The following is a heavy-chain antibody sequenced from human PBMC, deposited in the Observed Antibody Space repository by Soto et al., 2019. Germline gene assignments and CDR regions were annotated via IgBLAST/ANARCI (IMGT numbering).Heavy chain of an antibody. CDR2: INPDTGGT. V-gene: IGHV1-2*04. D-gene: IGHD6-13*01. J-gene: IGHJ4*02. CDR3: ARAIARDGSSWYRGGYDS. Sequence: QVRLLQSGAEVKESGASVKVSCEASGYTFTAYYIHWVRQVPGQGLEWMGWINPDTGGTDYAQKFQGWVTMTRDTSITTAFMELASLKIDDTAVYYCARAIARDGSSWYRGGYDSWGQGTLVTVSS. CDR1: GYTFTAYY.